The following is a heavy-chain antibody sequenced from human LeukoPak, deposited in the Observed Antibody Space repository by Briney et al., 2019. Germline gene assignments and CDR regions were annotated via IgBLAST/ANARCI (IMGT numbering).Heavy chain of an antibody. CDR2: ISGSGTAT. Sequence: GGSLRLSCAASGFIVSSNYMNWVRQAPGKGLEWVSTISGSGTATYYAGSVKGRFTISRDNSKNTLYLQMNSLRAEDTAVYYCAKWEGSSGCAFDYWGQGTLVTVSS. J-gene: IGHJ4*02. V-gene: IGHV3-23*01. CDR1: GFIVSSNY. CDR3: AKWEGSSGCAFDY. D-gene: IGHD3-22*01.